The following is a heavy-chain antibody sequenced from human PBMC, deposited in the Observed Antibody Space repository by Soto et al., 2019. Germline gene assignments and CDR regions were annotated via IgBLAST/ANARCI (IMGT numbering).Heavy chain of an antibody. CDR2: IYYSGST. J-gene: IGHJ3*02. CDR3: ARDLGEDGAFNI. CDR1: GGSISSYY. Sequence: SETLSLTCTVSGGSISSYYWSWIRQPPGKGLEWIGYIYYSGSTNYNPSLKSRVTISVDTSKNQFSLKLSSVTAADTAVYYCARDLGEDGAFNIWSQGTVVTVSS. V-gene: IGHV4-59*01. D-gene: IGHD3-10*01.